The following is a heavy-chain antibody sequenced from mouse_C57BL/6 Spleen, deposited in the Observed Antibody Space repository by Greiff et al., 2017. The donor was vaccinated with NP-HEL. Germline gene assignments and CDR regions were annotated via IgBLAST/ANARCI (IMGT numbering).Heavy chain of an antibody. J-gene: IGHJ2*01. V-gene: IGHV7-3*01. Sequence: DVMLVESGGGLVQPGGSLSLSCAASGFTFTDYYMSWVRQPPGKALEWLGFIRNKANGYTTEYSASVKGRFTISRDNSKSILYLQMNALRAEDSATYYWARDGTGGGFDYWGQGTTLTVSS. CDR1: GFTFTDYY. D-gene: IGHD3-3*01. CDR3: ARDGTGGGFDY. CDR2: IRNKANGYTT.